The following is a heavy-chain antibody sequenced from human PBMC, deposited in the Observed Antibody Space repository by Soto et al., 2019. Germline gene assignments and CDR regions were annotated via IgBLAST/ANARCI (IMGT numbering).Heavy chain of an antibody. CDR3: ARDKDEQWLARGYYMDV. J-gene: IGHJ6*03. CDR2: IWYDGSNK. V-gene: IGHV3-33*01. Sequence: GGSLRLSCAASGFTFSSYGMHWVRQAPGKGLEWVAVIWYDGSNKYYADSVKGRFTISRDNSKNTLYLQMNSLRAEDTAVYYCARDKDEQWLARGYYMDVWGKGTTVTVSS. CDR1: GFTFSSYG. D-gene: IGHD6-19*01.